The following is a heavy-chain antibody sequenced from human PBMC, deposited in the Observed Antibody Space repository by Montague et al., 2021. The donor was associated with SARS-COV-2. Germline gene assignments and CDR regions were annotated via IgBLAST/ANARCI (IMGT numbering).Heavy chain of an antibody. Sequence: TLSLTCSVSGGSMTSALYYWSWIRQRPGKGLEWIAYINSSGRTNYNSSLRSRLGISLDASNSQFSLKLSSATAADTAVYCCARKDIALGYGVDAWGQGTTVTVSS. CDR1: GGSMTSALYY. J-gene: IGHJ6*02. V-gene: IGHV4-31*03. D-gene: IGHD5-12*01. CDR2: INSSGRT. CDR3: ARKDIALGYGVDA.